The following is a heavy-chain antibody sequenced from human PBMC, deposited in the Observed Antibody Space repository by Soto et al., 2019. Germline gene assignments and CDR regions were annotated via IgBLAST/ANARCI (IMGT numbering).Heavy chain of an antibody. CDR3: ARDVSLNYYDGTYYYFAMDV. D-gene: IGHD3-16*01. J-gene: IGHJ6*02. V-gene: IGHV1-69*13. Sequence: SVKVSCKASGGTFNSLAISWVLQAPGQGLEWMGGIIPFFKGTNYAEKFQGRVTITADESTSTAYMDLSSLRSEDTAVYYCARDVSLNYYDGTYYYFAMDVWGQGTTVTVSS. CDR1: GGTFNSLA. CDR2: IIPFFKGT.